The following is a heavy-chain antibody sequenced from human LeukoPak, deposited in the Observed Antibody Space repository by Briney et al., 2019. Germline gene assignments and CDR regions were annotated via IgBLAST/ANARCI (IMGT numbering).Heavy chain of an antibody. CDR1: GGSISGYY. V-gene: IGHV4-59*08. CDR3: ARLGDCSGGSCYFSD. J-gene: IGHJ4*02. CDR2: IFYTGNT. D-gene: IGHD2-15*01. Sequence: SETLSLTCTVSGGSISGYYWTWIRQPPGEGPEWIGYIFYTGNTNYNPFLSSRLTLSVDAPNNQFALTLMSVTAADTAIYYCARLGDCSGGSCYFSDWGLGTLVTVAS.